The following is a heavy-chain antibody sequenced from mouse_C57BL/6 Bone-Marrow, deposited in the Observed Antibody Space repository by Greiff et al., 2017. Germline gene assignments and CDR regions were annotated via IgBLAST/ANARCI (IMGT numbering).Heavy chain of an antibody. D-gene: IGHD3-2*02. Sequence: EVKLMESGGGLVKPGGSLKLSCAASGFTFSSYAMSWVRQTPEKRLEWVATISDGGSYTYYPDNVKGRCTFSRDNAKNNLYLQMSHLKSEDTAMYECASVSGGPFAYWGQGTLVTVSA. J-gene: IGHJ3*01. CDR3: ASVSGGPFAY. CDR1: GFTFSSYA. CDR2: ISDGGSYT. V-gene: IGHV5-4*03.